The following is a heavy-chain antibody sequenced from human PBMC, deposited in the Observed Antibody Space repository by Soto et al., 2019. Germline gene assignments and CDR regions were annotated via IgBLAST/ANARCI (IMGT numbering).Heavy chain of an antibody. D-gene: IGHD3-22*01. CDR2: ISAYNGNT. J-gene: IGHJ4*02. V-gene: IGHV1-18*01. CDR3: ARVPRGIVVVINPRGVDY. Sequence: QVPLVQSGAEVKKPGASVKVSCKASGYTFTSYGISWVRQAPGQGLEWMGWISAYNGNTNYAQKLQGRVTMTTDTSKSTAYMERRSLRSDDTAVYYCARVPRGIVVVINPRGVDYWGQGTLVTVS. CDR1: GYTFTSYG.